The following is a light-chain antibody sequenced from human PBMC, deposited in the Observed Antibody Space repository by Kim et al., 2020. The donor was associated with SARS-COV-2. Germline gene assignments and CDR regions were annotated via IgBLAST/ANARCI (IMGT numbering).Light chain of an antibody. V-gene: IGLV2-14*03. Sequence: GQSITLSCTGTSSDVGGYNYVSWYQHHPGKAPKLMIYDVSKRPSGVSNRFSGSTSGNTSSLTISGLQAEDEADYYCSSYTSSSTVVFGGGTQLTVL. CDR2: DVS. CDR1: SSDVGGYNY. CDR3: SSYTSSSTVV. J-gene: IGLJ2*01.